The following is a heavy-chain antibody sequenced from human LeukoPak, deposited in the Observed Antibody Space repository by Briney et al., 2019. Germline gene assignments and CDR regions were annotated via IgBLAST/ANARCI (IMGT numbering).Heavy chain of an antibody. CDR3: ARGLRAYYYYGMDV. D-gene: IGHD3-3*01. V-gene: IGHV3-11*04. Sequence: GGSLRLSCAASGFTFSDFYMTWIRQAPGKGLEWVSYSSNGGSTIYYADSVKGRFTISRDNSKNTLFLQMGSLRVEDMAVYYCARGLRAYYYYGMDVWGQGTTVTVSS. CDR1: GFTFSDFY. J-gene: IGHJ6*02. CDR2: SSNGGSTI.